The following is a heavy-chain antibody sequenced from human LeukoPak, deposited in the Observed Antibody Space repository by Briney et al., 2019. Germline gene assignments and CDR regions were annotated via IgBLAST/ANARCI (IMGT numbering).Heavy chain of an antibody. V-gene: IGHV4-30-4*01. CDR3: ARGPYGSGSYH. J-gene: IGHJ4*02. Sequence: SETLSLTCTVSGGSISSGDYYWSWIRQPPGKGLEWIGYIYYSGTTYYNPSLKSRVTISVDTSKNQFSLKLTSVTAADTAVYFCARGPYGSGSYHWGQGTLVTVSS. CDR1: GGSISSGDYY. D-gene: IGHD3-10*01. CDR2: IYYSGTT.